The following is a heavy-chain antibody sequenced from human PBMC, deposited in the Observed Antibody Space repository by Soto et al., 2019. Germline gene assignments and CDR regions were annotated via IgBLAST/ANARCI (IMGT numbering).Heavy chain of an antibody. CDR2: INAGNGNT. J-gene: IGHJ6*02. D-gene: IGHD3-3*01. CDR3: ARDHSSWSGYYYYYYGMDV. CDR1: GYTFTSYA. Sequence: GASVKVSCKASGYTFTSYAMHWVRQAPGQRLEWMGWINAGNGNTKYSQKFQGRVTITRDTSASTAYMELSSLRSEDTAVYYCARDHSSWSGYYYYYYGMDVWGQGTTVTVSS. V-gene: IGHV1-3*01.